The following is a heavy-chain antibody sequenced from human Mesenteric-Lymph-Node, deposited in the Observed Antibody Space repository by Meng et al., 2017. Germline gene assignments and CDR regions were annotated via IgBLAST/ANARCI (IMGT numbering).Heavy chain of an antibody. CDR1: GGSISSGDYY. CDR3: ARDLGVATSIAGFVY. J-gene: IGHJ4*02. D-gene: IGHD5-12*01. CDR2: IYYSGST. Sequence: QVQLQESGPGLVKPSQTLSLICTVSGGSISSGDYYWSWIRQPPGKGLEWIGYIYYSGSTYYNPSLKSRVTISVDTSKNQFSLRLSFVTAADTAAYYCARDLGVATSIAGFVYWGQGTLVTVSS. V-gene: IGHV4-30-4*01.